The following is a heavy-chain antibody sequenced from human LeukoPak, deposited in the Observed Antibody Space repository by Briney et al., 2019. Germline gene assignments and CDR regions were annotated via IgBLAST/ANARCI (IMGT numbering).Heavy chain of an antibody. CDR1: GGSISNDY. D-gene: IGHD2-15*01. V-gene: IGHV4-4*07. CDR3: MRQSGGIDN. CDR2: ISGSGTT. Sequence: SETLSLTCSVSGGSISNDYWTWIRQPAGKGLEWIGRISGSGTTDYNPSLKSRVTMSADTPKNQFSLRLRSVTAADTAIYYCMRQSGGIDNWGQGTLVTVSS. J-gene: IGHJ4*02.